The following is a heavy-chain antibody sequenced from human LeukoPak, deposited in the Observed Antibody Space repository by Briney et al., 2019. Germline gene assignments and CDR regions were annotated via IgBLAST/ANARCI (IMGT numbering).Heavy chain of an antibody. D-gene: IGHD4-23*01. CDR2: IWYDGSNK. CDR1: GFTFSSYG. V-gene: IGHV3-33*06. J-gene: IGHJ4*02. Sequence: PGGSLRLSCAASGFTFSSYGMHWVRQAPGKGLEWVAVIWYDGSNKYYADSVKGRFTISRDNSKNTLYLQMNSLRAEDTAVYYSAKDYGGNYFDYWGQGTLDTVSS. CDR3: AKDYGGNYFDY.